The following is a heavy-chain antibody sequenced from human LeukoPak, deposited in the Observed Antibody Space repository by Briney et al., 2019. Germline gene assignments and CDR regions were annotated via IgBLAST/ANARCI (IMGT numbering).Heavy chain of an antibody. Sequence: PGGSLRLSCAASGFTFSSYGMHWVRQAPGKGLEWVAVIWYDGSNEYYADSVKGRFTISRDNSKNTLYLQMNSLRAEDTAVYYCAREGYCSGGSCFPYFDYWGQGTLVTVSS. CDR3: AREGYCSGGSCFPYFDY. V-gene: IGHV3-33*01. D-gene: IGHD2-15*01. J-gene: IGHJ4*02. CDR2: IWYDGSNE. CDR1: GFTFSSYG.